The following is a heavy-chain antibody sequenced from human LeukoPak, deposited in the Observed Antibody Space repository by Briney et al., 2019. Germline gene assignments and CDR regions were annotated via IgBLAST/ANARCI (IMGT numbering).Heavy chain of an antibody. CDR1: NYSFTSYG. V-gene: IGHV1-18*01. D-gene: IGHD6-19*01. Sequence: ASVKVSCKASNYSFTSYGISWVRQAPGQGLEWMGWISAYNGYTDLAERLQGRATLATDTSTSTAYMELRNLRSDDTAVYYCARESPRRAVTGMDYWGQGTLVTVS. J-gene: IGHJ4*02. CDR2: ISAYNGYT. CDR3: ARESPRRAVTGMDY.